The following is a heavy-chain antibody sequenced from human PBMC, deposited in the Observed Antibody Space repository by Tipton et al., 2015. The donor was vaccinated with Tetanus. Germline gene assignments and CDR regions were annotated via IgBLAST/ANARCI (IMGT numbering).Heavy chain of an antibody. CDR3: ARPGVGGYTGYYFDF. CDR1: GGSISSGDYY. V-gene: IGHV4-39*01. Sequence: TLSLTCTVSGGSISSGDYYWSWIRQPPGKGLEWIGSIYYSGSSYYNPTLKSRVTISVDTSKNQFSLKLDSVTAADAAVYYCARPGVGGYTGYYFDFWGQGTVVTVSS. CDR2: IYYSGSS. D-gene: IGHD5-12*01. J-gene: IGHJ4*02.